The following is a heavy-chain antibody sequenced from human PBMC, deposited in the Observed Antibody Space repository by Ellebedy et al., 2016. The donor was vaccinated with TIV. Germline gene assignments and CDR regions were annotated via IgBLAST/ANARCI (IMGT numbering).Heavy chain of an antibody. Sequence: GESLKISCAASGFVFSGFAMNWVRQAPGKGLEWVSSIGASENDVFYTDSVKGRFAISRDNSKNTVFLQMNNLRVEDTAIYYCAKEVGVHGTPYFDFWGQGTLVTVSS. V-gene: IGHV3-21*04. J-gene: IGHJ4*02. CDR1: GFVFSGFA. D-gene: IGHD6-19*01. CDR3: AKEVGVHGTPYFDF. CDR2: IGASENDV.